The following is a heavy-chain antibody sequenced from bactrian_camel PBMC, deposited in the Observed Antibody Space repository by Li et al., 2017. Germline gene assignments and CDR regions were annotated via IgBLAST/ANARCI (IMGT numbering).Heavy chain of an antibody. CDR2: VDCNRREA. D-gene: IGHD1*01. CDR3: AAEEQTSGCARYLMRSDWFDY. V-gene: IGHV3S6*01. CDR1: GYTYNRNC. J-gene: IGHJ4*01. Sequence: QLVESGGGSVQAGGSLRLSCAASGYTYNRNCMAWFRQAPGKEREGVAAVDCNRREAYDDSVKGRSTISKDSGENTLYLQMSSLKPEDSAMYYCAAEEQTSGCARYLMRSDWFDYRGQGTQVTVS.